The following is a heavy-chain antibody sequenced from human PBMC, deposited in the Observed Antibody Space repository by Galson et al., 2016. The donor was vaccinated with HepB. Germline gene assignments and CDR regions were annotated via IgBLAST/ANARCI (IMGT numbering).Heavy chain of an antibody. J-gene: IGHJ6*04. CDR1: GFTFSFYD. D-gene: IGHD3-10*01. CDR2: IGTAPGDT. Sequence: SLRLSCAASGFTFSFYDMHWVRQVTGKGLEWISAIGTAPGDTYYSTSVKGRFTISRENAKNSLFLHMRSLRAGDTAVYYCARGKSLWTTPWNYGLDAWGKGTTVTVSS. CDR3: ARGKSLWTTPWNYGLDA. V-gene: IGHV3-13*01.